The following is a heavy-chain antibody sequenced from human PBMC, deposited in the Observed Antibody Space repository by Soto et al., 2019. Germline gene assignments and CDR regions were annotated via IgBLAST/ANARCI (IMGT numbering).Heavy chain of an antibody. CDR2: ISYDGSNK. CDR1: GFIFSSYA. CDR3: ARTGLLHGMDV. V-gene: IGHV3-30-3*01. Sequence: QVQLVESGGGVVQPGRSLRLSCAASGFIFSSYAMHWVRQAPGKGLEWVAVISYDGSNKYYADSVKGRFTISRDNSKNTRYLQMNRLIAEDTAVYYCARTGLLHGMDVWGQGTTVTVSS. J-gene: IGHJ6*02. D-gene: IGHD2-15*01.